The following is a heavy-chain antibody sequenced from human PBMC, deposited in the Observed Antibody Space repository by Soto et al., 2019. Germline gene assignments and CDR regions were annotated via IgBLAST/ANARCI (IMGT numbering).Heavy chain of an antibody. V-gene: IGHV1-69*04. D-gene: IGHD3-22*01. CDR3: ARDTMGSSGYYYFDY. CDR2: IIPILGIA. J-gene: IGHJ4*02. Sequence: SVKVSCKASGGTFSSYTISWVRQAPGQGLEWMGRIIPILGIANYAQKFQGRVTITADKSTSTAYMELSSLRSEDTAVYYCARDTMGSSGYYYFDYWGQRTLVTVSS. CDR1: GGTFSSYT.